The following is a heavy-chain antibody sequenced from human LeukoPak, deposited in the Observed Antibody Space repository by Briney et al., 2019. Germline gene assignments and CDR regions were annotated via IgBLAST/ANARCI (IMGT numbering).Heavy chain of an antibody. J-gene: IGHJ6*02. CDR2: IYSVGTT. V-gene: IGHV3-53*01. Sequence: GGSLRLSCAASGFTVSSNYISWVRQAPGKGLEWVSIIYSVGTTYYADSVKGRFTISRDTSKNTLYLQMNSLRAEDTAVYYCTRALNYYDSSGYYYPYYGMDVWGQGTTVTVSS. CDR3: TRALNYYDSSGYYYPYYGMDV. CDR1: GFTVSSNY. D-gene: IGHD3-22*01.